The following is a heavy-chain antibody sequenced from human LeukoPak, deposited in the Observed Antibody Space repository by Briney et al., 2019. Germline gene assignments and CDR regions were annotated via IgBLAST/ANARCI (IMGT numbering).Heavy chain of an antibody. CDR2: ISSDGST. V-gene: IGHV3-53*01. J-gene: IGHJ4*02. CDR1: GFTFSSYS. D-gene: IGHD1-7*01. Sequence: GGSLRLSCAASGFTFSSYSMNWVRQAPGKGLEWVSVISSDGSTYHTGSVRGRFTISRDNSKNTVHLQMNSLRAEDTAVYYCASEKYNWNYGVFDYWGQGTLVTVSS. CDR3: ASEKYNWNYGVFDY.